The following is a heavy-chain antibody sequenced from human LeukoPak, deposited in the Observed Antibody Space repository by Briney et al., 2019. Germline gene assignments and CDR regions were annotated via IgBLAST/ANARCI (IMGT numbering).Heavy chain of an antibody. J-gene: IGHJ6*02. CDR1: GFPFSSYW. CDR2: IKQDGSKK. CDR3: ARDKPYGGYVGPPNYDYYYGMDV. V-gene: IGHV3-7*01. Sequence: PGGSLRLSCVASGFPFSSYWMTWVRQAPGKGLEWVANIKQDGSKKSYVDSVKGRFTISRDNAKNSLYLQMNSLRAEDTAAYYCARDKPYGGYVGPPNYDYYYGMDVWGQGTTVTVSS. D-gene: IGHD5-12*01.